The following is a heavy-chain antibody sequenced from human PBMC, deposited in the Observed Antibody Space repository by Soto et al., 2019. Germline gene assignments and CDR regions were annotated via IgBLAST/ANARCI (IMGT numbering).Heavy chain of an antibody. CDR3: ARDPPYCSSTSCAVDY. D-gene: IGHD2-2*01. V-gene: IGHV3-21*01. CDR2: ISSSSSYI. CDR1: GFTFSSYS. J-gene: IGHJ4*02. Sequence: EVQLVESGGGLVKPGGSLRLSCAASGFTFSSYSMNWVRQAPGKGLEWVSSISSSSSYIYYADSVKGRFTISRDNDKNSLYLQMNSLRAEDTAVYYCARDPPYCSSTSCAVDYWGQGTLVTVSS.